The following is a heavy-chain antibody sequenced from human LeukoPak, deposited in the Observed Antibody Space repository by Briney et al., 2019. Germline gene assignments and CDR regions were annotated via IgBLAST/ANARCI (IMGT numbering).Heavy chain of an antibody. CDR3: AKGSGYTYGYPGY. CDR1: GFTFSSYA. D-gene: IGHD5-18*01. CDR2: ISGSGNNT. V-gene: IGHV3-23*01. Sequence: GGSLRLSCAASGFTFSSYAMSWVRQAPGKGLEWVSAISGSGNNTYYADSVKGRFTISRDTSKNTLYLQMNSLRAEDTAVYYCAKGSGYTYGYPGYWGQGTLVTVSS. J-gene: IGHJ4*02.